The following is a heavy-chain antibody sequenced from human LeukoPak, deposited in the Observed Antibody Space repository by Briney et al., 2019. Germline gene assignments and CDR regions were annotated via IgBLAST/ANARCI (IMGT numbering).Heavy chain of an antibody. Sequence: PSETLSLTCAVSGGSISSGGYSWSWIRQPPGKGLEWIGYIYHSGSTYYNPSLKSRVTISVDRSKNQFSLKLSSVTAADTAVYYCARDLHSSSSLTRFAFDIWGQGTMVTVSS. V-gene: IGHV4-30-2*01. D-gene: IGHD6-6*01. CDR1: GGSISSGGYS. J-gene: IGHJ3*02. CDR2: IYHSGST. CDR3: ARDLHSSSSLTRFAFDI.